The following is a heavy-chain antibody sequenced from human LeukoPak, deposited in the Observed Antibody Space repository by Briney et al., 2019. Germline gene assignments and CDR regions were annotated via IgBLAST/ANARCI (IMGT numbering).Heavy chain of an antibody. D-gene: IGHD1-1*01. J-gene: IGHJ5*02. CDR3: AKDSTGTTRNNWFDP. V-gene: IGHV3-23*01. CDR1: GFSFRTYA. CDR2: ISGSGDST. Sequence: PGGSLRLSCAASGFSFRTYAMSWVRQAPGKGLEWVSAISGSGDSTYYADSVKGRFTISRDNSKNTLYLQMNSLRAEDTAVYYCAKDSTGTTRNNWFDPWGQGTLVTVSS.